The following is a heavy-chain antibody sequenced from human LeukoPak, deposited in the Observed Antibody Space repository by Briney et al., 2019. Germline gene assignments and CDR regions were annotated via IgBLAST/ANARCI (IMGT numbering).Heavy chain of an antibody. Sequence: PSETLSLTCTVSGGSISSYYWSWIRQPPGKGLEWIGYIYYSGSTNYNPSLKSRVTISVDTSKNQFSLKLSSVTAADTAVYYCARVMDYYGSGSYSYYFDYWGQGTLVTVSS. V-gene: IGHV4-59*08. D-gene: IGHD3-10*01. CDR1: GGSISSYY. J-gene: IGHJ4*02. CDR3: ARVMDYYGSGSYSYYFDY. CDR2: IYYSGST.